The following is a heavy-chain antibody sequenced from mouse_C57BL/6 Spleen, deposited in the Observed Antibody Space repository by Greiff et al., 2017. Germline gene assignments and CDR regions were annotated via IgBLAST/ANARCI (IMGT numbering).Heavy chain of an antibody. CDR1: GYTFTSYG. CDR3: AREGGYGSSWAWFAY. D-gene: IGHD1-1*01. J-gene: IGHJ3*01. Sequence: VQLQQSGAELARPGASVKLSCKASGYTFTSYGISWVKQRTGQGLEWIGEIYPRSGNTYYNEKFKGKATLTADKSSSTAYMELRSLTSEDSAVYFCAREGGYGSSWAWFAYWGQGTLVTVSA. CDR2: IYPRSGNT. V-gene: IGHV1-81*01.